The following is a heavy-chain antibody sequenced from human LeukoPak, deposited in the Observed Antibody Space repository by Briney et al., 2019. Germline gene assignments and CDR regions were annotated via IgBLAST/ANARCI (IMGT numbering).Heavy chain of an antibody. V-gene: IGHV3-21*01. D-gene: IGHD6-19*01. CDR1: GFTFSSYS. Sequence: GRSLRLSCAASGFTFSSYSMNWVRQAPGRGLEWVSSISSSSSYIYYADSVKGRFTISRDNAKNSLYLQINSLRAEDTAVYYCAREQWLGGYYYYYMDVWGKGTTVTISS. CDR2: ISSSSSYI. J-gene: IGHJ6*03. CDR3: AREQWLGGYYYYYMDV.